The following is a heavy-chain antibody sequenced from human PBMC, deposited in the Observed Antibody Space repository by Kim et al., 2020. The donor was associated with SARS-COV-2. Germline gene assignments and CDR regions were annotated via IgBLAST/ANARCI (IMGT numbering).Heavy chain of an antibody. CDR3: ARAGDYDRSGYHGFFHH. D-gene: IGHD3-22*01. Sequence: SEKGRFTISRDNAKNTLYLHMNSLIPEDTAVYYCARAGDYDRSGYHGFFHHWGQGALVTVSS. V-gene: IGHV3-74*01. J-gene: IGHJ1*01.